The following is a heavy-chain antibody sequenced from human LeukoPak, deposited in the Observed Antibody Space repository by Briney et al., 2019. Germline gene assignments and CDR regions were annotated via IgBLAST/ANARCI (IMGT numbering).Heavy chain of an antibody. CDR1: GYTFTSYG. CDR2: ISAYNGNT. J-gene: IGHJ4*02. V-gene: IGHV1-18*01. D-gene: IGHD3-22*01. Sequence: GASVKVSCKASGYTFTSYGISWVRQAPGQGLEWMGWISAYNGNTNYAQKLQGRVTMTTDTSTSTAYMELRSLRSDDTAVYYCARGYYYDSSGYGPWGYWGQGTLVTVSP. CDR3: ARGYYYDSSGYGPWGY.